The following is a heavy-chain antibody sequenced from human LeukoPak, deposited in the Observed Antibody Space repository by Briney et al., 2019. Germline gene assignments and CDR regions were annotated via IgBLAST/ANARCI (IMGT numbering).Heavy chain of an antibody. V-gene: IGHV3-33*06. CDR3: AKDLYDLVYAISFDY. J-gene: IGHJ4*02. CDR1: GFTFSSYG. CDR2: IWYDGSNK. Sequence: GGSLRLSCAASGFTFSSYGMHWVRQAPGKGLEWVAVIWYDGSNKYYADSVKGRFTISRDNSKNTLYLQMNSLRAEDTAVYYCAKDLYDLVYAISFDYWGQGTLVTVSS. D-gene: IGHD2-8*01.